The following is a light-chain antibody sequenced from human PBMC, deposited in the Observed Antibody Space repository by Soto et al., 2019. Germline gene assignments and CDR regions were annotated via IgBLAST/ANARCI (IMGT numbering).Light chain of an antibody. CDR3: CSYAGSYSYV. CDR2: DVS. V-gene: IGLV2-11*01. CDR1: SSDVGGYNF. J-gene: IGLJ1*01. Sequence: QSVLTQPRSVSGSPGQSVTISCTGTSSDVGGYNFVSWYQQHPGKAPKLMIFDVSQRPSGVPDRFSGSKSGNTASLTISGLQAEDEVDYYCCSYAGSYSYVFATGTKVTVL.